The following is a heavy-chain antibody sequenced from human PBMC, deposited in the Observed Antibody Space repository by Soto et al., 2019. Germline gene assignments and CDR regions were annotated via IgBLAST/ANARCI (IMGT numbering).Heavy chain of an antibody. D-gene: IGHD4-4*01. Sequence: GGSLRLSCAASGFTFNSYPMNWVRQAPGKGLEWVSSISSRSSYIYYADSVKGRFTISRDNAKNSLYLQMNSLRAEDTAVYYCARGTQSPYYMDVWGKGTTVTVSS. CDR1: GFTFNSYP. J-gene: IGHJ6*03. CDR2: ISSRSSYI. CDR3: ARGTQSPYYMDV. V-gene: IGHV3-21*01.